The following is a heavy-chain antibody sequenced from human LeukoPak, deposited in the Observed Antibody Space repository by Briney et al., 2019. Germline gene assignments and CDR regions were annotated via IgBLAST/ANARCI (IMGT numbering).Heavy chain of an antibody. Sequence: SETLSLTCTVSGGSISNYYWSWIRQTPGKGLEWIGYIYSSGSTNYNPSLKSRVTISVDTSKNQFSLKLSSVTAADTAVYYCARLYYDSSGYYGDDAFDIWGQGTMVTVSS. CDR3: ARLYYDSSGYYGDDAFDI. CDR2: IYSSGST. D-gene: IGHD3-22*01. V-gene: IGHV4-59*08. CDR1: GGSISNYY. J-gene: IGHJ3*02.